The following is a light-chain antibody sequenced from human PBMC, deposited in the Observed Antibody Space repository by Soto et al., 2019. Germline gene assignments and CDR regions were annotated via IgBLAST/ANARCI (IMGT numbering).Light chain of an antibody. Sequence: SYELTQPPSVSVPPGQTARITCSGDALPKQYAYWYQQKPGQAPVLVIYKDSERPSGIPERFSGSSSGTTVTLTISGVQAEDEADYYCQSADNSDTAVFGGGTQLTVL. CDR2: KDS. CDR3: QSADNSDTAV. V-gene: IGLV3-25*03. CDR1: ALPKQY. J-gene: IGLJ7*01.